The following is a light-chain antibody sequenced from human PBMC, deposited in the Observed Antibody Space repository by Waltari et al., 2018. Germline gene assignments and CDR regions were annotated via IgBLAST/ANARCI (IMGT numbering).Light chain of an antibody. CDR1: QSISSY. CDR2: AAS. Sequence: DIQMTQYPSSLSASVGDRVTLTCRASQSISSYLNWYQQKPGKAPKLLIYAASSLQSGGPSRFSGSGSGTDFTLTISSLQPEDFATYYCQQSYSTSWTFGQGTKVEIK. J-gene: IGKJ1*01. V-gene: IGKV1-39*01. CDR3: QQSYSTSWT.